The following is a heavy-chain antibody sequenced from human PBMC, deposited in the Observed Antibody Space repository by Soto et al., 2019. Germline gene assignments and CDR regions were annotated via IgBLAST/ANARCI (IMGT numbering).Heavy chain of an antibody. Sequence: PSVTQSLTCTVVGGTLSSGAYYWSWNRQHPGKGLEWIGYIYYSGSTYYNLSLKSRVTISVDTSKNQFSLNLSSVTAADTAVYYCARFGGISSPKGGFAFDIWGPGTMVTVSS. CDR2: IYYSGST. D-gene: IGHD3-3*01. CDR1: GGTLSSGAYY. V-gene: IGHV4-31*03. J-gene: IGHJ3*02. CDR3: ARFGGISSPKGGFAFDI.